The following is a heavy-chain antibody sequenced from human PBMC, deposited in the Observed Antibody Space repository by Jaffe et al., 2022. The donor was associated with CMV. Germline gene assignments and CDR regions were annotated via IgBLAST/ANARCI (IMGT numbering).Heavy chain of an antibody. CDR3: ARSGYSSGWYVDYFDY. J-gene: IGHJ4*02. Sequence: QLQLQESGPGLVKPSETLSLTCTVSGGSISSSSYYWGWIRQPPGKGLEWIGSIYYSGSTYYNPSLKSRVTISVDTSKNQFSLKLSSVTAADTAVYYCARSGYSSGWYVDYFDYWGQGTLVTVSS. CDR2: IYYSGST. CDR1: GGSISSSSYY. D-gene: IGHD6-19*01. V-gene: IGHV4-39*01.